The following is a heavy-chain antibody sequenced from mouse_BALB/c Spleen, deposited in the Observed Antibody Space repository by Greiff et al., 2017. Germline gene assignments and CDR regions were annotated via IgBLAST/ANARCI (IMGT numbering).Heavy chain of an antibody. CDR1: GFSLSTSGMG. CDR2: IYWDDDK. D-gene: IGHD2-12*01. V-gene: IGHV8-12*01. CDR3: ARRAERREYYFDY. Sequence: QVQLKQSGPGILQPSQTLSLTCSFSGFSLSTSGMGVSWLRQPSGKGLEWLAHIYWDDDKRYNPSLKSRLTISKDTSRNQVFLKITSVDTADTATYYCARRAERREYYFDYWGQGTTLTVSS. J-gene: IGHJ2*01.